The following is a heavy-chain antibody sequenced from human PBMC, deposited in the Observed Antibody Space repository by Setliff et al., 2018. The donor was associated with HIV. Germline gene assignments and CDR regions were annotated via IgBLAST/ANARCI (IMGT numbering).Heavy chain of an antibody. CDR2: IYTSGSV. J-gene: IGHJ4*02. CDR1: GGSFSDYY. CDR3: ARSPRIGVAGEFEY. D-gene: IGHD6-19*01. V-gene: IGHV4-4*09. Sequence: SETLSLTCALYGGSFSDYYWSWIRQPPGKGLEWIGYIYTSGSVNYNPSLNSRVTISVDTSKNQFSLKVNSVTAADTAVYYCARSPRIGVAGEFEYWGQGTLVTVSS.